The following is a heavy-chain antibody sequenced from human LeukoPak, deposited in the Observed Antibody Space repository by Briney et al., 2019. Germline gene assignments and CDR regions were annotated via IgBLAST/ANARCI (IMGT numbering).Heavy chain of an antibody. J-gene: IGHJ3*02. CDR2: IIPIFGTA. CDR1: GYTFTSYA. Sequence: ASVKVSCKASGYTFTSYAMNWVRQAPGQGLEWMGGIIPIFGTANYAQKFQGRVTITADKSTSTDYMELSSLRSEDTAVYYCARRSGGDCYGLGLCAFDIWGQGTMVTVSS. D-gene: IGHD2-21*02. V-gene: IGHV1-69*06. CDR3: ARRSGGDCYGLGLCAFDI.